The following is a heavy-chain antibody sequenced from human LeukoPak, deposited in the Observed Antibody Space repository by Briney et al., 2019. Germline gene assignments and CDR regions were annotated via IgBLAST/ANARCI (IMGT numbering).Heavy chain of an antibody. Sequence: GDSLKISCKGSGHRSPNYWIGWVRQMPGKGLEWMGIIYPGDSDTRYSPSFQGQVTISADKSISTAYLQWSSLKASDTAMYYCARVPQWPDYWGQGTLVTVSS. D-gene: IGHD6-19*01. J-gene: IGHJ4*02. CDR2: IYPGDSDT. CDR3: ARVPQWPDY. CDR1: GHRSPNYW. V-gene: IGHV5-51*01.